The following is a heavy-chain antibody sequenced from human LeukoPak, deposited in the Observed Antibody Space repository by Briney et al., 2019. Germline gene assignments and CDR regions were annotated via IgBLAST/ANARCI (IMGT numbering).Heavy chain of an antibody. D-gene: IGHD1-26*01. CDR3: VRDSVRWELAPNDY. CDR1: GYTFTSYG. Sequence: ASVKVSCKASGYTFTSYGISWVRQAPGQGLEWMGWISAYNGNTNYAQKLQGRVTMTTDTSTSTAYMELRSLRSDDTAVYYCVRDSVRWELAPNDYWGQGTLVTVSS. CDR2: ISAYNGNT. V-gene: IGHV1-18*01. J-gene: IGHJ4*02.